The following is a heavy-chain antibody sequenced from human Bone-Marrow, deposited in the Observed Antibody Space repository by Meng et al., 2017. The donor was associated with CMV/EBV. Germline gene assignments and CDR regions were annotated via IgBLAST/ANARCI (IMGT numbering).Heavy chain of an antibody. CDR3: ARGPSGGGSYYDY. V-gene: IGHV3-23*01. J-gene: IGHJ4*02. CDR2: ISGSAVNT. Sequence: GESLKISCAASGFTFTSYAMSWVRQAPGKGLEWVSAISGSAVNTYYGDSVKGRFTISRDNSKNTLYLQMNSLRAEDTAVYYCARGPSGGGSYYDYWGQGTLVTVSS. CDR1: GFTFTSYA. D-gene: IGHD1-26*01.